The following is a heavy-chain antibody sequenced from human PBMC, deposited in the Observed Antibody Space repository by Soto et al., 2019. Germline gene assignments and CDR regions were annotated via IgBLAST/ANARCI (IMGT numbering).Heavy chain of an antibody. D-gene: IGHD1-7*01. CDR3: AREGLTGTIGLYYYYGMDV. CDR2: IYYSGST. Sequence: SETLSLSCTVSGGSISSYYWSWIRQPPGKGLEWIGYIYYSGSTNYNPSLKSRVTISVDTSKNQFSLKLSSVTAADTAVYYCAREGLTGTIGLYYYYGMDVWGQGTTVTVSS. CDR1: GGSISSYY. V-gene: IGHV4-59*01. J-gene: IGHJ6*02.